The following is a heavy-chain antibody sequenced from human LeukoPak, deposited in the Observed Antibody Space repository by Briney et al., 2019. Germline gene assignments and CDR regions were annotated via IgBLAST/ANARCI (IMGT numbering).Heavy chain of an antibody. J-gene: IGHJ6*02. V-gene: IGHV3-7*02. D-gene: IGHD3-16*01. CDR2: IKHDGSET. CDR1: GFTFSSTW. Sequence: GGSLRLSCAASGFTFSSTWMSWVRQAPGKGLEWVANIKHDGSETNYVDSVKGRFTISRDNAKNSLHLQMTSLRVEDTAVYYCAKNGGPHGMDVWGQGTTVTVSS. CDR3: AKNGGPHGMDV.